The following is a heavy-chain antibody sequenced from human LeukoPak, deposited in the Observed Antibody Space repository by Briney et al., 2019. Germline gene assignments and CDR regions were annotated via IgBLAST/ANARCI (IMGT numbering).Heavy chain of an antibody. CDR3: SNRLGATPGY. D-gene: IGHD1-14*01. CDR2: ISGSGGST. V-gene: IGHV3-23*01. CDR1: GFTFSSYA. Sequence: GGSLRLSCAASGFTFSSYAMRWVRQAPGKGLEWVSAISGSGGSTYYADSVKGGFTISRDNSKNTLDLQMDSLRAEDTAGYYCSNRLGATPGYWGQGTLVTVSS. J-gene: IGHJ4*02.